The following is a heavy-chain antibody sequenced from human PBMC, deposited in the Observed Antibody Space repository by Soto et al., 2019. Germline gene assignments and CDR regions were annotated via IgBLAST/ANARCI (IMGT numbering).Heavy chain of an antibody. D-gene: IGHD2-8*01. J-gene: IGHJ6*02. CDR2: ISYDGSNK. CDR1: GFTFSSYG. V-gene: IGHV3-30*18. Sequence: SLRLSCAASGFTFSSYGMHWVRQAPCKGLEWVAVISYDGSNKYYADSVKGRFTISRDNSKNTLYLQMNSLRAEDTAVYYCAKDRAGYCTNGVCYIYGMDVWGQGTTVTVSS. CDR3: AKDRAGYCTNGVCYIYGMDV.